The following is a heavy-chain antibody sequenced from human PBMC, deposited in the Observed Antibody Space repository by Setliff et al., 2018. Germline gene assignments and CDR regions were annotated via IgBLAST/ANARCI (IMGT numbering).Heavy chain of an antibody. J-gene: IGHJ4*02. CDR2: INHSGST. CDR1: GGSLSNYY. V-gene: IGHV4-34*01. CDR3: ARLVRYCTTTTCQRASGDDY. Sequence: SETLSLTCTVYGGSLSNYYWSWIRQPPGKGLEWIVEINHSGSTNYNPSLKGRVTISVDTSKNQLSLKVNSVSVADTAVYYCARLVRYCTTTTCQRASGDDYWGQGTLVTVSS. D-gene: IGHD2-8*01.